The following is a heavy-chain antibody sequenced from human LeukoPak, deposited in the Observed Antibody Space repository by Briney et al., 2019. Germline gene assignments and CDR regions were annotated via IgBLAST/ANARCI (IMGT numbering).Heavy chain of an antibody. V-gene: IGHV3-48*01. CDR1: GFTFSSYS. J-gene: IGHJ3*02. Sequence: GGSLRLSCAASGFTFSSYSMNWVRQAPGKGLEWVSYIISSSSTIYYADSVKGRFTISRDNSKSTLYLQMNSLRAEDTAVYYCAKSSRRVTYYADAFDIWGQGTMVTVSS. CDR2: IISSSSTI. CDR3: AKSSRRVTYYADAFDI. D-gene: IGHD2-21*02.